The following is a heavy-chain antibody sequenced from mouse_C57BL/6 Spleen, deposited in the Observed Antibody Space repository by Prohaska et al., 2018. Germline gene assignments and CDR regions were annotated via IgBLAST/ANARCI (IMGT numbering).Heavy chain of an antibody. V-gene: IGHV1-58*01. Sequence: RTEQGLEWIGYIYIGNCYTENNEKFKGKATLTSDTSSSTAYMQLSSLTSEDSAIYVCARSGGNYFDYWGQGTTLTVSS. CDR3: ARSGGNYFDY. D-gene: IGHD3-1*01. J-gene: IGHJ2*01. CDR2: IYIGNCYT.